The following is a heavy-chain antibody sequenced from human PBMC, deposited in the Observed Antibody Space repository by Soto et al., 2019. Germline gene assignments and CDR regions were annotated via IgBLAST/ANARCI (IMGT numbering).Heavy chain of an antibody. CDR3: ARVPPEGVGGMDV. Sequence: SETLSLTCTVSGGSISNFYGSWIRQSPGKGLEWIGYRYYGGSTSYNPSLKSRVTISIDTSKNQFSLKLSSVTAAATAVYYCARVPPEGVGGMDVWGQGTTVTVSS. J-gene: IGHJ6*02. CDR2: RYYGGST. D-gene: IGHD3-16*01. V-gene: IGHV4-59*01. CDR1: GGSISNFY.